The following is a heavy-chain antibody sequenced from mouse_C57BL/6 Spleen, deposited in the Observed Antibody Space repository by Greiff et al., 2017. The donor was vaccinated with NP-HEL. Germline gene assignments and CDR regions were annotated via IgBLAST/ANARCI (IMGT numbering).Heavy chain of an antibody. CDR2: IDPETGGT. V-gene: IGHV1-15*01. Sequence: QVQLKQSGAELVRPGASVTLSCKASGYTFTDYEMHWVKQTPVHGLEWIGAIDPETGGTAYNQKFKGKAILTADKSSSTAYMELRSLTSEDSAVYYCTRPITTVVEDYYAMDYWGQGTSVTVSS. CDR1: GYTFTDYE. J-gene: IGHJ4*01. D-gene: IGHD1-1*01. CDR3: TRPITTVVEDYYAMDY.